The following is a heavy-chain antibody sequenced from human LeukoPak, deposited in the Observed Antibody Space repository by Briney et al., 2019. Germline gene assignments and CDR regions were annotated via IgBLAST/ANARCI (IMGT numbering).Heavy chain of an antibody. J-gene: IGHJ4*02. D-gene: IGHD3-22*01. V-gene: IGHV3-23*01. CDR2: ITTSDGNT. CDR1: GFTFSSYT. Sequence: GGSLRLSCAASGFTFSSYTMSWVRQAPGKGLEWVSTITTSDGNTYYADSVKGRFTISRDKSKNTLYLQMNSLRTEDTAVYYCARLPTFYYDSSHYHYDYWGQGTLVTVSS. CDR3: ARLPTFYYDSSHYHYDY.